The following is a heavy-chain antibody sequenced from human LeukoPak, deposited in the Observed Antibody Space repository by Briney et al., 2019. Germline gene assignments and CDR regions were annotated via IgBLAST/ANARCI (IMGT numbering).Heavy chain of an antibody. CDR1: GGSISSSSYY. CDR3: ARAQRAFSAFDI. J-gene: IGHJ3*02. Sequence: PSETLSLTCTVSGGSISSSSYYWGWIRQPPGKGLEWIGSIYYSGSTYYNPSLKSRVTISVDTSKNQFSLKLSSVTAADTAVYYCARAQRAFSAFDIWGQGTMVTVSS. D-gene: IGHD3-3*02. V-gene: IGHV4-39*01. CDR2: IYYSGST.